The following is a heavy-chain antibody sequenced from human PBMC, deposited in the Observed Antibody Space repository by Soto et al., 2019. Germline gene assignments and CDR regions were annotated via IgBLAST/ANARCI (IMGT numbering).Heavy chain of an antibody. V-gene: IGHV4-34*01. CDR3: ARSGNGRIAAAGTFDY. Sequence: SETLSLTCAVYGGSFSGYYWSWIRQPPGKGLEWIGEINHSGSTNYNPSLKSRVTISVDTSKNQFSLKLSSVTAADTAVYYCARSGNGRIAAAGTFDYWGQGTLVTVSS. CDR1: GGSFSGYY. D-gene: IGHD6-13*01. CDR2: INHSGST. J-gene: IGHJ4*02.